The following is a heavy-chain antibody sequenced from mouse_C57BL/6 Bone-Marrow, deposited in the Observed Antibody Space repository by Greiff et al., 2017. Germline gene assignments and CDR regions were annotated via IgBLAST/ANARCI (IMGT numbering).Heavy chain of an antibody. V-gene: IGHV1-39*01. CDR2: INPNYGTT. D-gene: IGHD1-1*01. CDR1: GYSFTDYN. J-gene: IGHJ1*03. CDR3: ARKLLRSRDWYFDV. Sequence: EVQLQQSGPELVKPGASVKISCKASGYSFTDYNMNWVKQSNGKSLEWIGLINPNYGTTSYNQKFKGKATLTVDQSSSTSYMQLNSLTSEDSAVYYCARKLLRSRDWYFDVWGTGTTVTVSS.